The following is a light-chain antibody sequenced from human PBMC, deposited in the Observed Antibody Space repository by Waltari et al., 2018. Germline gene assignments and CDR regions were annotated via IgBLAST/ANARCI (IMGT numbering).Light chain of an antibody. CDR2: GSS. J-gene: IGKJ4*01. CDR1: QSVISTY. CDR3: QQYGNSPS. Sequence: EFVLTQSPGTLSLSPGERVTLSCRASQSVISTYLAWYQQKPGQTPKLLIYGSSSRAPGTADRFSGIGSATDFTLTISMLAPEEFAVYYRQQYGNSPSFGGGTKVEIK. V-gene: IGKV3-20*01.